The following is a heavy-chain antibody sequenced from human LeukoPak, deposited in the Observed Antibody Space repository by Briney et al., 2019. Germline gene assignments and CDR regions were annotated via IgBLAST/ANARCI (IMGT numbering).Heavy chain of an antibody. CDR3: ARGPYCSGGTCYRGMDV. J-gene: IGHJ6*02. V-gene: IGHV4-34*01. Sequence: SETLSLTCTVSGGSISSYYGSWIRQPPGKGLEWIGEINHSGSTNYNPSLKSRVTISVDTSKNQFSLKLSSVTAADTAVYYCARGPYCSGGTCYRGMDVWGQGTTVTVSS. CDR2: INHSGST. D-gene: IGHD2-15*01. CDR1: GGSISSYY.